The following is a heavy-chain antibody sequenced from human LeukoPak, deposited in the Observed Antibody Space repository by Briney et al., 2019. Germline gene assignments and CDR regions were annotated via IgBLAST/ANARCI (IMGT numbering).Heavy chain of an antibody. CDR3: ARDGHPKTRRGSYYGPHVLDY. J-gene: IGHJ4*02. CDR1: GYTFRQYS. Sequence: GASVKLSCKASGYTFRQYSNSWVRQAPGKGFEWMGWVSPSHTTRVYAQEFQGRVTMTADTNTNTVSMELRSLRSDDTAVYYCARDGHPKTRRGSYYGPHVLDYWGQGTLVTVSS. CDR2: VSPSHTTR. V-gene: IGHV1-18*01. D-gene: IGHD1-26*01.